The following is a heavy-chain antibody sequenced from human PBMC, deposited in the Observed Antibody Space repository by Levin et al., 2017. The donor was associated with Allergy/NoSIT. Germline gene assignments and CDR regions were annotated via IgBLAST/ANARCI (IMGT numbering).Heavy chain of an antibody. J-gene: IGHJ3*02. CDR1: GFNFKIHA. V-gene: IGHV3-64*01. D-gene: IGHD3-9*01. CDR3: AREGILRNFQNGAFDI. Sequence: HPGGSLRLSCAASGFNFKIHAMHWVRQAPGKGLEYISAVSNIGDTTHYANSVKGRFTISRDNSKNTLYLQMDSLRPEDTAVYYCAREGILRNFQNGAFDIWGQGTMVTVSS. CDR2: VSNIGDTT.